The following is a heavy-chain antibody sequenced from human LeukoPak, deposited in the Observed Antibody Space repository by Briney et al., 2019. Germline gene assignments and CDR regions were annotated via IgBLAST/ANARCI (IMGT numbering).Heavy chain of an antibody. J-gene: IGHJ6*03. CDR2: IYTNGST. CDR3: ARGLFGVVINSGYYMDV. Sequence: SETLSLTCTVSGGSISSYYWSWIRQPPGKGLEWIGYIYTNGSTNYNPSPKSRVTISVDTSKNQFSLKLSSVTAADTAVYYCARGLFGVVINSGYYMDVWGKGTTVTVSS. D-gene: IGHD3-3*01. V-gene: IGHV4-4*09. CDR1: GGSISSYY.